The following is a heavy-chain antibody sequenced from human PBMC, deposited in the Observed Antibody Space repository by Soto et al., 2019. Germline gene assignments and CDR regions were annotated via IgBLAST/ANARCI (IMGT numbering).Heavy chain of an antibody. J-gene: IGHJ4*02. Sequence: GGSLRLSCAASGFTFSSYGMHWVRQAPGKGLEWVAVIWYDGSNKYYADSVKGRFTISRDNSKNTLYLQMNSLRAEDTAVYYCARGVADQLIVVVPAAIGYYFDYWGQGTLVTVSS. CDR3: ARGVADQLIVVVPAAIGYYFDY. CDR1: GFTFSSYG. V-gene: IGHV3-33*01. CDR2: IWYDGSNK. D-gene: IGHD2-2*01.